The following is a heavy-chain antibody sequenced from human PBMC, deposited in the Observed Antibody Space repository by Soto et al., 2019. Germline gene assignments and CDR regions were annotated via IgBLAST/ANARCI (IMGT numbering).Heavy chain of an antibody. CDR1: GYTFTNFG. CDR3: ARGGSPIDY. J-gene: IGHJ4*02. CDR2: ISAYNGNT. D-gene: IGHD3-16*01. Sequence: QVQLVQSGAEVKKPGASVKVSCKASGYTFTNFGISWVRQAPGQGLEWMGWISAYNGNTNYAQNFQGRVTMTTDTSTSTGYMDLRSLRPDDTAVYYCARGGSPIDYCGQGTLVTFSS. V-gene: IGHV1-18*01.